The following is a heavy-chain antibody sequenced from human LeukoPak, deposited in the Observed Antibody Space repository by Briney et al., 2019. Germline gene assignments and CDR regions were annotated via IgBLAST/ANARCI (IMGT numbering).Heavy chain of an antibody. CDR3: ARVRRRKPITTIALVEAFDI. CDR2: INHSGST. J-gene: IGHJ3*02. Sequence: SETLSLTCTVSGGSIGSFYWSWIRQPPGKGLEWIGEINHSGSTNYNPSLKSRVTISVDTSKNQFSLKLSSVTAADTAVYYCARVRRRKPITTIALVEAFDIWGQGTMVTVSS. D-gene: IGHD3-22*01. CDR1: GGSIGSFY. V-gene: IGHV4-34*01.